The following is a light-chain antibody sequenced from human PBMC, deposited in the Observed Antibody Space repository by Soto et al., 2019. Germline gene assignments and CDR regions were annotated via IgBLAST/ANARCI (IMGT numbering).Light chain of an antibody. CDR1: SSDVGGYHF. J-gene: IGLJ2*01. CDR2: DVS. CDR3: SSYTSSSTVV. Sequence: QSALTQPASVSGSPGQSITISCAGTSSDVGGYHFVSWYQQHPGTAPKLMIYDVSNRPSGVSNRFSGSQSGNTASLTISGLQHEAEADYYCSSYTSSSTVVFGGGTKLTVL. V-gene: IGLV2-14*01.